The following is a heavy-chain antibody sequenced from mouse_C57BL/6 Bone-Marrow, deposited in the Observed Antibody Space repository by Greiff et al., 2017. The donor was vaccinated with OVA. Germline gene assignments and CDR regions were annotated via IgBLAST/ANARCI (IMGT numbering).Heavy chain of an antibody. J-gene: IGHJ3*01. D-gene: IGHD4-1*01. CDR3: ARYPSWDGFAY. V-gene: IGHV1-59*01. CDR1: GYTFTSYW. Sequence: VQLQQPGAELVRPGTSVKLSCKASGYTFTSYWMHWVKQRPGQGLEWIGVIDPSDSYTNYNQKFKGKATLTVDTSSSTAYMQLSSLTSEDSAVYYCARYPSWDGFAYWGQGTLVTVSA. CDR2: IDPSDSYT.